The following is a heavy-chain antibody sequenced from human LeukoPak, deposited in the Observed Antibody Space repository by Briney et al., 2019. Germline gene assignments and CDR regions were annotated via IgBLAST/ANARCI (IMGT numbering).Heavy chain of an antibody. J-gene: IGHJ4*02. V-gene: IGHV4-59*12. CDR2: VYYSGRT. CDR1: GGSISSYY. Sequence: SETLSLTCTVSGGSISSYYWSWIRQPPGKGLEWIGYVYYSGRTNYNPSLESRVTISVDTSKNQFSLKLSSVTAADTAVYYCARLYCSSTSCHPLPDYWGQGTLVTVSS. D-gene: IGHD2-2*01. CDR3: ARLYCSSTSCHPLPDY.